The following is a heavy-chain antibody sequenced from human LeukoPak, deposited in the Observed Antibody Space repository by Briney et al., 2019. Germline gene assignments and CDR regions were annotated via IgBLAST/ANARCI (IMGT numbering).Heavy chain of an antibody. Sequence: GGSLRLSCAASGFTIDDYGMSWVRQAPGNGLEWVSGINWNGGSTGYADSVKGRFTISRDNAKNSLYLQMNSLRAEDTALYYCARAFGSSWYSEWDYYYYYYMDVWGKGTTVTVSS. CDR1: GFTIDDYG. CDR3: ARAFGSSWYSEWDYYYYYYMDV. D-gene: IGHD6-13*01. J-gene: IGHJ6*03. CDR2: INWNGGST. V-gene: IGHV3-20*04.